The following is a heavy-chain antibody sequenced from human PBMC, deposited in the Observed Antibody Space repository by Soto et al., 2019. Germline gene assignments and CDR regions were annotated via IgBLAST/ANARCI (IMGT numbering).Heavy chain of an antibody. CDR3: ARGSRWGWGLDYGDYVFDY. V-gene: IGHV4-30-2*01. CDR1: GGSISSGGYS. J-gene: IGHJ4*02. CDR2: IYHSGST. D-gene: IGHD4-17*01. Sequence: QLQLQESGSGLVKPSQTLSLTCAVSGGSISSGGYSWSWIRQPPGKGLEWIGYIYHSGSTYYNPSLKSRVTISVDRSKNQFSLKLSSVTAADTAVYYCARGSRWGWGLDYGDYVFDYWGQGTLVTVSS.